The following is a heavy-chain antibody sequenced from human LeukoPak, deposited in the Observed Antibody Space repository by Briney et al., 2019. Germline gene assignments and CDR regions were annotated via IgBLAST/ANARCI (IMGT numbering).Heavy chain of an antibody. J-gene: IGHJ6*03. D-gene: IGHD1-26*01. CDR1: GYTFTGYY. Sequence: ASVKVSCKASGYTFTGYYMHWVRQAPGQGLEWMGWINPNSGGTNYVQKFQGRVTMTRDTSISTAYMELSRLRSDDTAVYYCARALRGAGYYYYMDVWGKGTTVTISS. CDR3: ARALRGAGYYYYMDV. CDR2: INPNSGGT. V-gene: IGHV1-2*02.